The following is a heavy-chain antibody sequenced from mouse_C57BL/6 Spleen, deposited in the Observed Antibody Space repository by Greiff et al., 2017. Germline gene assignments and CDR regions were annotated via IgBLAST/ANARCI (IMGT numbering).Heavy chain of an antibody. CDR2: IDPSDSYT. CDR1: GFTFTSYW. D-gene: IGHD1-1*01. V-gene: IGHV1-69*01. CDR3: ARHGVYLLDYEG. J-gene: IGHJ1*03. Sequence: VQLQQSGAELVMPGASVKLSCTASGFTFTSYWMHWVKQRPGHGLEWIGEIDPSDSYTNYNQKFKGKSTLTADKSSSTAYMQLSSLTSEDSAVDYCARHGVYLLDYEGWGTGTTVTVST.